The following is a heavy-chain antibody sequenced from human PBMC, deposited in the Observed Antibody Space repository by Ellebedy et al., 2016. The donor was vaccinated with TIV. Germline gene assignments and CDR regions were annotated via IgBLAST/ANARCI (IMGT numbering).Heavy chain of an antibody. CDR2: IYYSGST. CDR1: GGSISSYY. CDR3: VREGDGRYFDY. Sequence: SETLSLTCTVSGGSISSYYWNWIRQPPGKGLEWIGYIYYSGSTNYNPSLKSRVTISVDTSKSQFSLKLSSVTAADTAVYYCVREGDGRYFDYWGQGTLVTVSS. V-gene: IGHV4-59*08. J-gene: IGHJ4*02. D-gene: IGHD2-21*01.